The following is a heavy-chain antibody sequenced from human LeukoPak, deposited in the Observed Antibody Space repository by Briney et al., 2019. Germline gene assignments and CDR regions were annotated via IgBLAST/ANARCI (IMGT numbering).Heavy chain of an antibody. D-gene: IGHD3-3*01. J-gene: IGHJ4*02. CDR1: GGSISSGSYY. CDR2: IYTSGST. CDR3: ARAGTYYDFWSGYLPLDY. V-gene: IGHV4-61*02. Sequence: SETLSLTCTVSGGSISSGSYYWSWIRQPAGKGLEWIGRIYTSGSTNYNPSLKSRVTISVDTSKNQFSLKLSSVTAADTAVYYCARAGTYYDFWSGYLPLDYWGQGTLVTVSS.